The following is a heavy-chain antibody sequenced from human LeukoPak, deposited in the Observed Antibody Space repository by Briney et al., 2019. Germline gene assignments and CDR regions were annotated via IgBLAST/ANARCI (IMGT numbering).Heavy chain of an antibody. D-gene: IGHD4-17*01. V-gene: IGHV3-21*01. CDR3: ARDRSNGDYAFDY. CDR2: MSTSATYI. CDR1: GFSLSSNS. Sequence: PGGSLRLSCAASGFSLSSNSMIWFRQAPGKGLEWVSSMSTSATYIHYADSVKGRFTISRDNAKNSLYLQMNSLRAEDTAVYYCARDRSNGDYAFDYWGQGALVTVSS. J-gene: IGHJ4*02.